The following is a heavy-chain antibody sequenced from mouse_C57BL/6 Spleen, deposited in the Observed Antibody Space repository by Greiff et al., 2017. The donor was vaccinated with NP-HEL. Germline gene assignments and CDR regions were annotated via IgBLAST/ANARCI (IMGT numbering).Heavy chain of an antibody. CDR2: FHPYNDDT. Sequence: VQLQESGAELVKPGASVKMSCKASGYTFTTYPIEWMKQNHGKSLEWIGNFHPYNDDTKSNEKFKGKATLNVEKSSSTVYLGLSRLTSDDSAVYYCAIGGPYYGSPYWYFGVWDTGTTVTVSS. J-gene: IGHJ1*03. V-gene: IGHV1-47*01. CDR3: AIGGPYYGSPYWYFGV. D-gene: IGHD1-1*01. CDR1: GYTFTTYP.